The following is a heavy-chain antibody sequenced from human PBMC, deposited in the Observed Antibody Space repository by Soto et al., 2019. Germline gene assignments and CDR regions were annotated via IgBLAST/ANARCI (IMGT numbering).Heavy chain of an antibody. CDR3: AREVQVHTPAFVY. CDR1: GGTFTTYA. CDR2: ISPMFDAA. D-gene: IGHD3-10*01. J-gene: IGHJ4*02. Sequence: QVQLVQSGAEMKKPGSSVKVSCQSSGGTFTTYAMNWVRQAPGQGPEWMGDISPMFDAANYAPKFQGRVTITADESTGTSYMQLSSLTSEDTALYFCAREVQVHTPAFVYWGQGTLVTVSS. V-gene: IGHV1-69*19.